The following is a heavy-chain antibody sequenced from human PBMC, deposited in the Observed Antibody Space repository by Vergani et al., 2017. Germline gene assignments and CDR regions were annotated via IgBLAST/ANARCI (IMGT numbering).Heavy chain of an antibody. CDR2: IYHSGGT. CDR1: GGSISGGHW. V-gene: IGHV4-4*02. J-gene: IGHJ4*02. Sequence: QVQLQESGPGLVKSSGTLSLTCAVSGGSISGGHWWSWVRQSPGKGLEWIGEIYHSGGTTYNPSLESRVTISIDKSKNQFSLRVTSVTAADTAVYYCASGSGYELDYWGQGTLVTVSS. D-gene: IGHD5-12*01. CDR3: ASGSGYELDY.